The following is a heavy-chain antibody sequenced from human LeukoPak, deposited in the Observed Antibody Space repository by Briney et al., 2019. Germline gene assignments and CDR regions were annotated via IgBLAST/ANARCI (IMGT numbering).Heavy chain of an antibody. J-gene: IGHJ4*02. Sequence: GGSLRLSCAGSGFIFNNYAMHWVRQPPGKGLEWVSGISWNSGSIDYADSVKGRFTISRDNAKNSLYLQMNSLRVEDTAFYYCAKGNRRHYTSGPNPDSLHWGQGALVTVSS. CDR2: ISWNSGSI. CDR1: GFIFNNYA. D-gene: IGHD6-19*01. CDR3: AKGNRRHYTSGPNPDSLH. V-gene: IGHV3-9*01.